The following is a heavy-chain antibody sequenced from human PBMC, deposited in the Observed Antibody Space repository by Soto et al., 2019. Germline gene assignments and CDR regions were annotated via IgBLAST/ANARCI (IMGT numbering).Heavy chain of an antibody. V-gene: IGHV4-30-2*01. CDR2: IYHSGTT. Sequence: QLQLQESGSGRVKPSQTLSLTCAVSGGSISSGGYSWSWFRQPPGKGLEWIGYIYHSGTTYYNPSLKSRVTISVDRSKNQFSLKLSSVTAADTAVYYCARVPAPWGQGTLVTVSS. CDR1: GGSISSGGYS. J-gene: IGHJ4*02. CDR3: ARVPAP.